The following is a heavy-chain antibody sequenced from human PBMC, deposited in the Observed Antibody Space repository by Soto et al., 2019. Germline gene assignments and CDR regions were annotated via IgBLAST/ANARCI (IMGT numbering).Heavy chain of an antibody. CDR2: INVYNGNT. Sequence: ASVKVSCNASCYTFTTYAISWVRQAPGQGLEWMGWINVYNGNTKYAQKFQGRVTMTTDTSTSTVYMELRSLTSDDTAVYYCARDGAAATTGISGYWGQGTLVTVSS. CDR3: ARDGAAATTGISGY. J-gene: IGHJ4*02. CDR1: CYTFTTYA. D-gene: IGHD4-4*01. V-gene: IGHV1-18*01.